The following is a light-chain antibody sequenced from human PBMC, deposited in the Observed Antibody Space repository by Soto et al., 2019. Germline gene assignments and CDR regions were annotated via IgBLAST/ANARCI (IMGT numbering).Light chain of an antibody. CDR1: QSVSSN. J-gene: IGKJ5*01. CDR3: QQYNHWPPVT. V-gene: IGKV3-15*01. Sequence: EIVMTQSPATLSVSPGERVTLSCRASQSVSSNLAWYQQKPGQAPRLLIYLASTSATGIPARFSGSGSGTEFTLTISSLQSEDFALYYCQQYNHWPPVTFGQGTRLEIK. CDR2: LAS.